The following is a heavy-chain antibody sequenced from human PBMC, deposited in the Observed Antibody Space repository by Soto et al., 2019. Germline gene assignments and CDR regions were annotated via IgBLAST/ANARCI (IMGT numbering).Heavy chain of an antibody. Sequence: PSETLSLTCAVYGGSFSGYYWDWIRQPPGKGLEWIGEINPVGGTNYNPSLESRVTISLDTSRAQFSLKLTSVTAADTAVYYCDRAHRSDHFFDSWGQAALDTVT. J-gene: IGHJ4*02. V-gene: IGHV4-34*01. CDR1: GGSFSGYY. CDR2: INPVGGT. D-gene: IGHD3-3*02. CDR3: DRAHRSDHFFDS.